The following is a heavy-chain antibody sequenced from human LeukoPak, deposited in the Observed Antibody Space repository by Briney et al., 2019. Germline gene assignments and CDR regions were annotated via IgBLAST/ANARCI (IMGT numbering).Heavy chain of an antibody. D-gene: IGHD6-13*01. Sequence: SETLSLTCTVSGGSMSIYYWSWIRQPPGKGLEWIGYIYRSDNTNYNPSLKSRVTISVDTPKTQFSLKLTSVTAADTAVYSCARGGIAAAGADYWGQGTLVTVSS. V-gene: IGHV4-59*13. CDR2: IYRSDNT. J-gene: IGHJ4*02. CDR3: ARGGIAAAGADY. CDR1: GGSMSIYY.